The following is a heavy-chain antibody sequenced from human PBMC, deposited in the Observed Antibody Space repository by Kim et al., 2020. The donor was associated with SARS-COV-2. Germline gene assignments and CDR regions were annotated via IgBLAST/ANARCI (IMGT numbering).Heavy chain of an antibody. J-gene: IGHJ4*02. CDR1: GYSFTSYW. CDR3: ARFLTRWLQQPYYFDY. Sequence: GESLKISCKGSGYSFTSYWIGWVRQMPGKGLEWMGIIYPGDSDTRYSPSFQGQVTISADKSISTAYLQWSSLKASDTAMYYCARFLTRWLQQPYYFDYWGQGTLVTVSS. CDR2: IYPGDSDT. V-gene: IGHV5-51*01. D-gene: IGHD5-12*01.